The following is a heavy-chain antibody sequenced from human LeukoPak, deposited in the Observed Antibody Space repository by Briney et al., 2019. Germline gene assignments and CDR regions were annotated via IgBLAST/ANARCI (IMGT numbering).Heavy chain of an antibody. Sequence: ASVKVSCKASGYTFTSYYMHWVRQAPGQGLEWMGAINSGDGGTTLPQKFQGRVTLTRDTSTSTLYMELSSLRSEDTAIYYCAREWGPGSSWYFDFWGQGTLVTVSS. V-gene: IGHV1-46*01. CDR1: GYTFTSYY. J-gene: IGHJ4*02. CDR3: AREWGPGSSWYFDF. D-gene: IGHD3-10*01. CDR2: INSGDGGT.